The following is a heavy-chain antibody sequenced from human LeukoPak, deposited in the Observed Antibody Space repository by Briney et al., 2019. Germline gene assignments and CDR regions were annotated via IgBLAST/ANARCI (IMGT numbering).Heavy chain of an antibody. Sequence: GGSLRLSCAASGFTFSDYYMSWIRQAPGKGLEWVSYISSSSSYTNYAGSVKGRFTISRDNAKNSLYLQMNSLRAEDTAVYYCAREALRSGKRGYYFDYWGQGTLVTVSS. D-gene: IGHD4-17*01. CDR1: GFTFSDYY. CDR2: ISSSSSYT. CDR3: AREALRSGKRGYYFDY. J-gene: IGHJ4*02. V-gene: IGHV3-11*05.